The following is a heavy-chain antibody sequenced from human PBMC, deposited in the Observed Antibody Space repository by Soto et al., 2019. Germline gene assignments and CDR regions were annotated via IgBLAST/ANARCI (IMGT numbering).Heavy chain of an antibody. CDR2: IKQDGSEK. CDR1: GFTFSSYW. CDR3: ARDAAWQINWFDP. J-gene: IGHJ5*02. Sequence: GGSLRLSCAASGFTFSSYWMSWVRQAPGKGLEWVANIKQDGSEKYYVDSVKGRFTISRDNAKNSLYLQMNSLRAEDTAVYCCARDAAWQINWFDPWGQGTLVTVSS. D-gene: IGHD5-12*01. V-gene: IGHV3-7*01.